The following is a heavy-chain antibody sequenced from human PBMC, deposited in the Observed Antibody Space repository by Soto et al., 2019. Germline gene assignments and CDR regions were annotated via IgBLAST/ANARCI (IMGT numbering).Heavy chain of an antibody. CDR2: ISGSGADT. CDR1: GFIFSNYA. CDR3: AKDTGRGGGSVFDY. V-gene: IGHV3-23*01. Sequence: EVQLLESGGGLVQPGGSLRLSCAPSGFIFSNYAMSWVRQARGKGLEWVSAISGSGADTYYTESVKGRRTIFRDNFNNTLYLQMNSLRAEDTDVYYCAKDTGRGGGSVFDYWGQGTLVTVS. D-gene: IGHD2-15*01. J-gene: IGHJ4*02.